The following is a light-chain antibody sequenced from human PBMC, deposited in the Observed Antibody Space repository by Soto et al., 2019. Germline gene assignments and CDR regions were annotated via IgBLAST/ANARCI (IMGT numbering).Light chain of an antibody. Sequence: QLVLTQPPSVSGAPGQRVTISCTGSSSNIGAGYDVHWYQQLPGTAPKLLIYGDTNRPSGVPDRFSGSKSGTSASLAITGLQAEDEADYYCQCYDSSLSGSEVFGGGTKLTVL. J-gene: IGLJ2*01. CDR1: SSNIGAGYD. CDR3: QCYDSSLSGSEV. V-gene: IGLV1-40*01. CDR2: GDT.